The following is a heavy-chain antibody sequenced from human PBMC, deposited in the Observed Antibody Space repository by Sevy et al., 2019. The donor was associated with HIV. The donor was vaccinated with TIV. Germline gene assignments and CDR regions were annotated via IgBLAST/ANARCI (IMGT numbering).Heavy chain of an antibody. CDR1: GFTFSDYY. CDR3: ARDVPPLEWELLDTNGAFDI. D-gene: IGHD1-26*01. J-gene: IGHJ3*02. Sequence: GGSLRLSCAASGFTFSDYYMSWIRQAPGKGLEWVSYISSSGSTIYYADSVKGRFTISRDNAKNSLYLQMNSLRAEDTAVYYCARDVPPLEWELLDTNGAFDIWGQGTMVTVSS. CDR2: ISSSGSTI. V-gene: IGHV3-11*04.